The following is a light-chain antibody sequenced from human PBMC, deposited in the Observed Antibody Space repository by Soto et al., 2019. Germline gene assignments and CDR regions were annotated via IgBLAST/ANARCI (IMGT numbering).Light chain of an antibody. V-gene: IGKV1-5*03. CDR2: KAS. J-gene: IGKJ2*01. CDR3: QQYNSYPYT. CDR1: QSISSW. Sequence: DIQMTQSPSTLSASVGDRVTITCRASQSISSWWAWYQQKPGKAPKLLIYKASSLESGVTSRFSGSGSGTEFTLTISSLHPDDFATYCCQQYNSYPYTFGQRTKLEIK.